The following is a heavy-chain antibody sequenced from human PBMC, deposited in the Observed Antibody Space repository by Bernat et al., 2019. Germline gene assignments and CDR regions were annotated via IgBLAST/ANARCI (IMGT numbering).Heavy chain of an antibody. Sequence: EVQLVQSGAEVKKPGESLRISCKGSGYSFTSYWISWVRQMPGKGLEWMGRIDPSDSYTNYSPSFQGHVTISADKSISTACLQWSSLKASDTAMYYCARSITMVRGVMGIYFDYWGQGTLVTVSS. V-gene: IGHV5-10-1*03. CDR3: ARSITMVRGVMGIYFDY. J-gene: IGHJ4*02. CDR2: IDPSDSYT. D-gene: IGHD3-10*01. CDR1: GYSFTSYW.